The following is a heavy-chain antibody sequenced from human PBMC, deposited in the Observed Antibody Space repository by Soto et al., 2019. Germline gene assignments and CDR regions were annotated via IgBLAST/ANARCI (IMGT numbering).Heavy chain of an antibody. CDR3: ARTNYYYDSSGPIHWYFDL. CDR2: IYHSGST. J-gene: IGHJ2*01. CDR1: GGSISSGGYS. D-gene: IGHD3-22*01. V-gene: IGHV4-30-2*01. Sequence: QLQLQESGSGLVKPSQTLSLTCAVSGGSISSGGYSWSWIRQPPGKGLEWIGYIYHSGSTYYNPSLKSRVTISVDRSKNQFSLKLSSVTAADTAVYYCARTNYYYDSSGPIHWYFDLWGRGTLVTVSS.